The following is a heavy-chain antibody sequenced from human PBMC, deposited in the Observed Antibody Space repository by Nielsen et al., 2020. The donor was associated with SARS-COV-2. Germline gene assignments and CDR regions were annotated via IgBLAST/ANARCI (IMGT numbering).Heavy chain of an antibody. CDR2: INPNSGGT. Sequence: WVRHAPGQGLEWMGWINPNSGGTNYAQKFQGGVTMTRDTSISTAYMELSRLRSDDTAVYYCARRAGYSSSWYAFDIWGQGTMVTVSS. V-gene: IGHV1-2*02. D-gene: IGHD6-13*01. CDR3: ARRAGYSSSWYAFDI. J-gene: IGHJ3*02.